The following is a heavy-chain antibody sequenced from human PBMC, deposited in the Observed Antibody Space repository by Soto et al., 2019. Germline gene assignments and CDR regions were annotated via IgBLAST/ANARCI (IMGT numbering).Heavy chain of an antibody. CDR1: GFSLTTSGVG. Sequence: QITLKESGPTRVRPTQTLALTCTFSGFSLTTSGVGVGWIRKTPGKALEWLAVIYWDDDKRYSPSLKSRLTNTQDTPKNPVVLTMADMDPVDTATYFCAHRGYMYGNWDHGYFDYWGQGTLVTVSS. D-gene: IGHD5-18*01. J-gene: IGHJ4*02. CDR2: IYWDDDK. V-gene: IGHV2-5*02. CDR3: AHRGYMYGNWDHGYFDY.